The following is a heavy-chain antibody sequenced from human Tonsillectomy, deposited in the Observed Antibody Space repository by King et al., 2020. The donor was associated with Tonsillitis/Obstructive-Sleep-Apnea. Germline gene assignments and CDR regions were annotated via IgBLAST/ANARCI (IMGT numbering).Heavy chain of an antibody. J-gene: IGHJ4*02. D-gene: IGHD4-17*01. CDR1: GYSFTFYG. CDR2: ISAYNGNT. V-gene: IGHV1-18*01. CDR3: ARDGGRDGDYGRYYFDY. Sequence: QLVQSGAEVRKPGASVKVSCKASGYSFTFYGISWVRQAPGQGLEGMGWISAYNGNTNYAQELQGRVTMTTETSTSTAYMELRSLGSDDTALYYCARDGGRDGDYGRYYFDYWGQGTLVTVSS.